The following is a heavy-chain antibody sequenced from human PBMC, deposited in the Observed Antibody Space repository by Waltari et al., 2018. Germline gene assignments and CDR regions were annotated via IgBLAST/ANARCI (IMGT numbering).Heavy chain of an antibody. CDR2: IKYDGSSA. J-gene: IGHJ4*02. Sequence: EVQLVESGGGLVQPGGSLRLSCVASGFTISGFWMHWVRQAPGKGLVWVSRIKYDGSSATYADSVKGRFTVSRDNARNTLYLQMNSMRAEDTAIYYCARSDYTDFWGQGTQVTVS. CDR1: GFTISGFW. V-gene: IGHV3-74*01. CDR3: ARSDYTDF.